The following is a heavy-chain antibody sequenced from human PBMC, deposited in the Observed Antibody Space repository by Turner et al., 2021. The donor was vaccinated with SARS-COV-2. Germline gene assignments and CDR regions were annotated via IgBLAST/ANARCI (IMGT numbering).Heavy chain of an antibody. CDR3: ATDSYGTL. Sequence: QVQLVQSGAEGKKPGASVKGCCKAAGYTFTDYYMHWVRQAPGPGLAWMGWINPNRGGTNSAQKFQGRVTMTRDTSIRTAYMELSRLRSDDTAVYYCATDSYGTLWGQGTLVTVSS. CDR1: GYTFTDYY. D-gene: IGHD5-18*01. J-gene: IGHJ4*02. CDR2: INPNRGGT. V-gene: IGHV1-2*02.